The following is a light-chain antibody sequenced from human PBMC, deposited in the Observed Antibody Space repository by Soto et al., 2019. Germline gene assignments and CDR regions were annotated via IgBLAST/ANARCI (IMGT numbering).Light chain of an antibody. V-gene: IGLV2-14*02. CDR3: SSYTDSSNYV. J-gene: IGLJ1*01. Sequence: QSALTQPASVSGSPGQSITISCTGSSGDIGNYDLVSWYQQIPGRAPKLMIYQVTNRPSGVSNRFSGSRSGNTASLTISGLQAEDEADYYCSSYTDSSNYVFGTGTKLTVL. CDR2: QVT. CDR1: SGDIGNYDL.